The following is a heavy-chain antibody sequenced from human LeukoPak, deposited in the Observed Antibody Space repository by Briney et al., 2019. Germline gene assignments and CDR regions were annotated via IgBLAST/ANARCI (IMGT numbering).Heavy chain of an antibody. CDR2: ISWNSGSI. D-gene: IGHD6-19*01. Sequence: PGGSLRLSCAASGFTFDDYAMHWFRQAPGKGLEWVSGISWNSGSIGYADSVKGRFTISRDNAKNSPYLQMNSLRAEDTALYYCAKAQTGYSSGPDDYWGQGTLVTVSS. J-gene: IGHJ4*02. CDR3: AKAQTGYSSGPDDY. V-gene: IGHV3-9*01. CDR1: GFTFDDYA.